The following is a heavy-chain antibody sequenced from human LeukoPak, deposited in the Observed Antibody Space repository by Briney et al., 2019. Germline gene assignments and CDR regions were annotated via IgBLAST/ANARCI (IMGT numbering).Heavy chain of an antibody. V-gene: IGHV5-51*01. CDR3: ARPLRPPGYGSGWYFQH. D-gene: IGHD6-19*01. CDR2: IYPGDSDT. J-gene: IGHJ1*01. CDR1: GYSFTSYW. Sequence: GESLKISCKGSGYSFTSYWIGWVRQMPGKGLEWMGIIYPGDSDTRYSPSFQGQVTISADKSISTAYLQWSSLKASDTAMYYCARPLRPPGYGSGWYFQHWGQGTLVTVSS.